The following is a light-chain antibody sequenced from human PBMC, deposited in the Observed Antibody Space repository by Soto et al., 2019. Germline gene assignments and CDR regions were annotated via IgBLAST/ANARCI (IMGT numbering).Light chain of an antibody. Sequence: IVLTQSPGTLSLSPGERATLSCRASQSVSSSYLAWYRQTPGQAPRLLIYGAFSRATGIPDRVSGSGSGTDFTLTISRLEPEDFAVYYCQQYGSSRWTFGQGTKVEI. CDR1: QSVSSSY. CDR3: QQYGSSRWT. J-gene: IGKJ1*01. V-gene: IGKV3-20*01. CDR2: GAF.